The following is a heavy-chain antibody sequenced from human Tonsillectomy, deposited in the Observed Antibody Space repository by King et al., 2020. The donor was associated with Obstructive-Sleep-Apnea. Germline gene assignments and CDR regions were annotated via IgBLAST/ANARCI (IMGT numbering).Heavy chain of an antibody. CDR2: IGVSGGST. Sequence: VQLVESGGGLVQPGGSLRLSCPASGSTFSSNAMSWFRQPPGRGLKWVSAIGVSGGSTYYADSVKGRFTISRDNSKNTLYLQMNSLRAEDTAVYYCAKDLMFSRNWFDPWGQGTLVTVSS. D-gene: IGHD3-10*02. CDR3: AKDLMFSRNWFDP. CDR1: GSTFSSNA. V-gene: IGHV3-23*04. J-gene: IGHJ5*02.